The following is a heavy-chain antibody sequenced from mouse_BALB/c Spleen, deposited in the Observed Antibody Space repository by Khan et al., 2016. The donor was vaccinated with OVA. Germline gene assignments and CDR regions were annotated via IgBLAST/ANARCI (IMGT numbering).Heavy chain of an antibody. D-gene: IGHD1-1*01. Sequence: QMQLEESGPGLEAPSQSLSITCTVSGFSLTSYGVHWVRQPPGKGLEWLGVIWAGGSTNYNSALMSRLSISKDNSKSQVFLKMNSLQTDDTAMYYCAGLYYYGSSFYAMDYWGQGTSVTVSS. CDR1: GFSLTSYG. CDR3: AGLYYYGSSFYAMDY. CDR2: IWAGGST. J-gene: IGHJ4*01. V-gene: IGHV2-9*02.